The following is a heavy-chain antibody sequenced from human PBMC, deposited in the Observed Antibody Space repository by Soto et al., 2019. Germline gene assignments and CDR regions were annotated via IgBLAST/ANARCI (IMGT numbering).Heavy chain of an antibody. D-gene: IGHD1-26*01. Sequence: ASVKVSCKASGYTFTGYYMHWVRQAPGQGLEWMGWINPNSGGTNYAQKFQGWVTMTRDTSISTAYMELSRLRPDDTAVYYCATRSGKYGGSAPLDYWGQGTLVTVSS. CDR3: ATRSGKYGGSAPLDY. CDR1: GYTFTGYY. J-gene: IGHJ4*02. V-gene: IGHV1-2*04. CDR2: INPNSGGT.